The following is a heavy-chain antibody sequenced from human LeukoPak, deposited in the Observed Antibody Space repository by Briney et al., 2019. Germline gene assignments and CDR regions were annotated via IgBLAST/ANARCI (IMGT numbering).Heavy chain of an antibody. CDR1: GGSFSGYY. CDR2: INHSGST. D-gene: IGHD2-8*01. Sequence: SVTLSLTCAVYGGSFSGYYWSWIRQPPGKGLEWIGEINHSGSTNYNPSLKSRVTISVDTSKNQFSLKLSSVTAADTAVYYCARRDGVWSAFDPWGQGTLVTVSS. V-gene: IGHV4-34*01. J-gene: IGHJ5*02. CDR3: ARRDGVWSAFDP.